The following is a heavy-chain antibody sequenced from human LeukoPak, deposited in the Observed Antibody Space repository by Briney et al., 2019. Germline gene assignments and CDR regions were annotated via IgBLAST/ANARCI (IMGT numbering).Heavy chain of an antibody. J-gene: IGHJ3*02. Sequence: GESLKISCMGSGYSFSNYWIGWVRQMPGKGLEWMGIIHPGASDTRYSPSFQGQVTFSADKSISTAYLQWSSLKASDTAMYYCARQDGYIAAAGRHAFGIWGQGTMVTVSS. D-gene: IGHD6-13*01. CDR3: ARQDGYIAAAGRHAFGI. CDR2: IHPGASDT. V-gene: IGHV5-51*01. CDR1: GYSFSNYW.